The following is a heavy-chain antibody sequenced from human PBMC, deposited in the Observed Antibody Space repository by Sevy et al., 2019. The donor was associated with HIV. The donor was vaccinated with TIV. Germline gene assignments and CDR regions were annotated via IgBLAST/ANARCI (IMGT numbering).Heavy chain of an antibody. Sequence: GGSLRLSCAASEFTFDEFAMHWVRQVPGKGLEWVSGINWDSGAIGYADSVKGRFTTSRDNAKKSLYLQMNSLRGEDTALYYCAKDIRYSYGRGMDVWGQGTTVTVSS. CDR3: AKDIRYSYGRGMDV. V-gene: IGHV3-9*01. CDR2: INWDSGAI. CDR1: EFTFDEFA. D-gene: IGHD3-10*01. J-gene: IGHJ6*02.